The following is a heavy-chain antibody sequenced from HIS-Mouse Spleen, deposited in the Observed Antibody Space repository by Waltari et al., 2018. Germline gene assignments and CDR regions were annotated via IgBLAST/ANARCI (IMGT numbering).Heavy chain of an antibody. CDR1: GGSIRSSSYF. CDR2: IYYSGST. Sequence: QLQLQESGPGLVKPSEPLSLPCTVPGGSIRSSSYFWRRIRQPPGKGLEWIGSIYYSGSTYYNPSLKSRVTISVDTSKNQFSLKLSSVTAADTAVYYCAREIPYSSSWYDWYFDLWGRGTLVTVSS. D-gene: IGHD6-13*01. J-gene: IGHJ2*01. CDR3: AREIPYSSSWYDWYFDL. V-gene: IGHV4-39*07.